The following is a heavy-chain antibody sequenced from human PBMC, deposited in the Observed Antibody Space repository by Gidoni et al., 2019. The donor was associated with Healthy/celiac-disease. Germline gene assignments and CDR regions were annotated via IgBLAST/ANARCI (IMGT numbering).Heavy chain of an antibody. D-gene: IGHD5-18*01. J-gene: IGHJ5*02. CDR1: GGSISSSSYY. Sequence: QLQLQESGPGLVKPSETLSLTCPVSGGSISSSSYYWGWIRQPPGKGLEWIGSIYYSGSTYYNPSLKSRVTISVDTSKNQFSLKLSSVTAADTAVYYCARQYSYGPNWFDPWGQGTLVTVSS. CDR2: IYYSGST. V-gene: IGHV4-39*01. CDR3: ARQYSYGPNWFDP.